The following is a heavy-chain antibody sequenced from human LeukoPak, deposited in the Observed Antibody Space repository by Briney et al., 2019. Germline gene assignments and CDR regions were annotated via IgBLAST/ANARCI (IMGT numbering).Heavy chain of an antibody. Sequence: PGGSLRLSCAASGFTFSSYAMHWVRQAPGKGLEWVSAISGSGGSTYYAVSVKGRFTISRDNSKNTLYLQMNSLRAEDTAVYYCATDLRYFDWLSYNWFDPWGQGTLVTVSS. V-gene: IGHV3-23*01. D-gene: IGHD3-9*01. CDR1: GFTFSSYA. J-gene: IGHJ5*02. CDR3: ATDLRYFDWLSYNWFDP. CDR2: ISGSGGST.